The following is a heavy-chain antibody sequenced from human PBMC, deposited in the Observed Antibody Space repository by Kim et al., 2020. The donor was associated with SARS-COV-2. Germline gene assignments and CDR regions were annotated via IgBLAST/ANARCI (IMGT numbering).Heavy chain of an antibody. CDR1: GYTFTNYG. Sequence: ASVKVSCKASGYTFTNYGISWVRQAPGQGLEWMGWVSTYNGDTTYAQKLQDRVTMTTDTSASTAYMELRSLRSDDTAIYFCARDGGEGDRDVLTGFYLWGQGTLVTVSS. J-gene: IGHJ4*02. D-gene: IGHD3-9*01. V-gene: IGHV1-18*04. CDR3: ARDGGEGDRDVLTGFYL. CDR2: VSTYNGDT.